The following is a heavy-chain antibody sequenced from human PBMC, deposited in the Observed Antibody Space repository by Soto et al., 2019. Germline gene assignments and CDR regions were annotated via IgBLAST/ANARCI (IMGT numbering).Heavy chain of an antibody. CDR1: GGSISGYY. Sequence: SETLSLTCTVSGGSISGYYWSWIRQPPGKGLEWIGYIYSSGSTNHSPSLRSRLTISIDTSKNQFSLRLNSVTAADTAVYYCARLAITKNWGQGHYYGMDVWGQGTAVTVSS. D-gene: IGHD7-27*01. J-gene: IGHJ6*02. V-gene: IGHV4-59*08. CDR3: ARLAITKNWGQGHYYGMDV. CDR2: IYSSGST.